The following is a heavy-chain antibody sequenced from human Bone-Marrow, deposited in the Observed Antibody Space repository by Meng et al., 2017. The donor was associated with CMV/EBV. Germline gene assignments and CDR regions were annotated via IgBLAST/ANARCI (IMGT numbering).Heavy chain of an antibody. Sequence: ASVKVSCKSSEYTLTDYYVHWVRQAPGQGLEWVGWINPNSGGTNYAQKFQGRVTVTRDTSIRTVYMELSSLRSEDTAVFYCAGGGGSSGFPEHWGQGTQVAASS. V-gene: IGHV1-2*02. CDR3: AGGGGSSGFPEH. CDR2: INPNSGGT. J-gene: IGHJ4*02. CDR1: EYTLTDYY. D-gene: IGHD3-22*01.